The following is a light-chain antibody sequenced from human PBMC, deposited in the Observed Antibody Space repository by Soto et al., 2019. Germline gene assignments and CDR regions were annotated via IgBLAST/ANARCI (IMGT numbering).Light chain of an antibody. V-gene: IGLV2-14*01. CDR2: EVT. CDR3: TSFTFSSTWV. J-gene: IGLJ3*02. Sequence: QLVLTQPASVSGSPGQSITISCTGTSSDVGGYNYVSWYQQYPGKAPKLMIHEVTNRPSGVSNRFSGSKSGNTASLTISGLQAEDEADYYCTSFTFSSTWVFGGGTKLTVL. CDR1: SSDVGGYNY.